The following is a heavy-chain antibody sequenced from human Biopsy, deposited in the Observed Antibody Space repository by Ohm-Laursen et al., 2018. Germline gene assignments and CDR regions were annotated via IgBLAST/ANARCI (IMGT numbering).Heavy chain of an antibody. Sequence: SLRLSCSASGFSFCNYAMNWVRQAPGRGLEWVSTISGSGGSTYYADSVKGRFTISRDASKNTLYLLMNSLRAEDTAMYYCAKGGYCTTTSCYMDVDYWGQGTLVTVFS. D-gene: IGHD2-2*02. CDR1: GFSFCNYA. CDR2: ISGSGGST. V-gene: IGHV3-23*01. J-gene: IGHJ4*02. CDR3: AKGGYCTTTSCYMDVDY.